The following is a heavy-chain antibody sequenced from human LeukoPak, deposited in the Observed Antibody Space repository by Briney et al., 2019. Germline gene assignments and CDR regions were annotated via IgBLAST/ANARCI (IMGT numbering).Heavy chain of an antibody. D-gene: IGHD3-3*01. Sequence: GASVKVSCKASGGTFSSYAISWVRQAPGQGLEWMRRIIPILGIANYAQKFQGRVTITADKSTSTAYMELSSLRSEDTAVYYCARDKGSGYFDYWGQGTLVTVSS. CDR3: ARDKGSGYFDY. V-gene: IGHV1-69*04. CDR1: GGTFSSYA. J-gene: IGHJ4*02. CDR2: IIPILGIA.